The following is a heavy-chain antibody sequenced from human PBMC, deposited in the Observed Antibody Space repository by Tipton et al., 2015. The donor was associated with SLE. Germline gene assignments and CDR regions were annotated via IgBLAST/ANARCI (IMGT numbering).Heavy chain of an antibody. CDR2: AFDSGIT. J-gene: IGHJ4*02. V-gene: IGHV4-59*11. Sequence: TLSLTCIVSGGSISSHYWSWFRQPPGKGLEWIGFAFDSGITNYNPSLESRVTISVDTSKNQFSLNVSSVTAADTAVYYCASWYGSSWYYFDYWGQGTLVTVSS. CDR1: GGSISSHY. D-gene: IGHD6-13*01. CDR3: ASWYGSSWYYFDY.